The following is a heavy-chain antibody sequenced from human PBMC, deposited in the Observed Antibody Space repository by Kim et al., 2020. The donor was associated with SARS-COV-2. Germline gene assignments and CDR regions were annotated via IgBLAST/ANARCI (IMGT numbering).Heavy chain of an antibody. Sequence: ASVKVSRKAFGYTFTDYSISWVRQIPGQGLEWMGWINTNNGNPTYAQGFTGRFVFSLDSSVNTAYLQISSLKADDTAVFYCARRYSYHDYWGQGTLVTVSS. CDR2: INTNNGNP. D-gene: IGHD5-12*01. CDR3: ARRYSYHDY. CDR1: GYTFTDYS. J-gene: IGHJ4*02. V-gene: IGHV7-4-1*02.